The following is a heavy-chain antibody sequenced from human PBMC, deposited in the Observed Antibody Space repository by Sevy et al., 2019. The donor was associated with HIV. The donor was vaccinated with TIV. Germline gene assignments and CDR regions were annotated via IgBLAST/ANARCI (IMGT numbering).Heavy chain of an antibody. V-gene: IGHV1-18*01. D-gene: IGHD5-18*01. CDR1: GYTFTSYG. J-gene: IGHJ4*02. Sequence: ASVKVSCKASGYTFTSYGISWVRQAPGQGLEWMGWISAYNGNTNYAQKLQGRVTMTTDTSTSTAYMELRRLRSDDTAVYYCAGGGGGSWIQLWLRSFDYWGQGTLVTVSS. CDR3: AGGGGGSWIQLWLRSFDY. CDR2: ISAYNGNT.